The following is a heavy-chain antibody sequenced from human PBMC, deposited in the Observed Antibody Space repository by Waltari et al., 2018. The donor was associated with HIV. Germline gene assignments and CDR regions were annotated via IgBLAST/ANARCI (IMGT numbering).Heavy chain of an antibody. CDR3: ARAVFEFMPPHY. J-gene: IGHJ4*02. CDR1: GFTVSSNY. CDR2: IYSGGSR. V-gene: IGHV3-53*02. D-gene: IGHD2-2*01. Sequence: EVQLVETGGGLIQPGGSLRLSCAASGFTVSSNYMSWVRQAPGKGLEWVSVIYSGGSRSYADSWKSRFTISRDNSKNTLYLQMNSRRAEDTAVYYCARAVFEFMPPHYWGQGTLVTVSS.